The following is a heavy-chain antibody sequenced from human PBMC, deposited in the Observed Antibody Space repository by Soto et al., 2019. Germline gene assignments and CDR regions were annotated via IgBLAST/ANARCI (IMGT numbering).Heavy chain of an antibody. CDR2: IKQDGSKK. J-gene: IGHJ4*02. CDR1: GFTFSNYW. V-gene: IGHV3-7*01. D-gene: IGHD3-22*01. CDR3: TTGLSNGYYNFDY. Sequence: PGGSLRLSYAASGFTFSNYWMTWVRQVPGKGLEWVANIKQDGSKKYYVDSVKGRFTISRDNAKNSLFLQMNSLRAEDTAVYYCTTGLSNGYYNFDYWGQGTPVTVSS.